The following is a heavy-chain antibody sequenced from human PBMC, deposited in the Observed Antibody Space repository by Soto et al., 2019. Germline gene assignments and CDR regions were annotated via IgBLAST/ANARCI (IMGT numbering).Heavy chain of an antibody. Sequence: VASVKVSCKASGYTFTTHAMHWVRQAPGQSLEWMGWINGGTGQTKHSQRFQGRVNITRDTSASTAYMELSSLRSEDTAVYYCARGKGMEENYYYYGLDIWGQGTTVNVS. D-gene: IGHD1-1*01. CDR1: GYTFTTHA. J-gene: IGHJ6*02. CDR3: ARGKGMEENYYYYGLDI. CDR2: INGGTGQT. V-gene: IGHV1-3*01.